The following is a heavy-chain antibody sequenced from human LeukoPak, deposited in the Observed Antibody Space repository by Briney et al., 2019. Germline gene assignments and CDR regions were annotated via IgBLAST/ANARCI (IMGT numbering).Heavy chain of an antibody. Sequence: GGSLRLSCAASGFTFSIYEMNWVRQAPGKGLEWVSYISHTSTTIHYADSVEGRFTISRDNAKNSLYLQMNSLRAEDTAIYYCAKTSMCDYWGQGTLVSVSS. J-gene: IGHJ4*02. CDR2: ISHTSTTI. CDR3: AKTSMCDY. V-gene: IGHV3-48*03. CDR1: GFTFSIYE.